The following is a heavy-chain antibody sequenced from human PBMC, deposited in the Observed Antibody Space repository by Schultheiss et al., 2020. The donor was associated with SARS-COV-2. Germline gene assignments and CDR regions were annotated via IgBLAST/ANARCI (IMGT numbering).Heavy chain of an antibody. D-gene: IGHD3-22*01. CDR3: ARITYYYDSSGYGDFDP. CDR1: GFSLSTSGMR. J-gene: IGHJ5*02. V-gene: IGHV2-5*08. Sequence: SGPTLVKPTQTLTLTCTFSGFSLSTSGMRVSWIRQPPGKALEWLALIYWDDDKRYSPSLKSRLTISKDTSKSQVVITMTNMDPVDTATYYCARITYYYDSSGYGDFDPWGQGTLVTVSS. CDR2: IYWDDDK.